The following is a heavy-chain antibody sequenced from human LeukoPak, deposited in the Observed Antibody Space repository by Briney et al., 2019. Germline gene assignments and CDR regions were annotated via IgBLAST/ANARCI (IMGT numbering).Heavy chain of an antibody. Sequence: SETLSLTCTVSGGSISSYYWSWIRQPPGRGLVWLGYIYYSGYTNYNPSIKSRVTIAVDTSKNQFSLKLRSVTAADTAVYYCARDKGQYGSGARGFTWFDPWGQGTLVTVSS. CDR3: ARDKGQYGSGARGFTWFDP. CDR1: GGSISSYY. CDR2: IYYSGYT. V-gene: IGHV4-59*01. D-gene: IGHD3-10*01. J-gene: IGHJ5*02.